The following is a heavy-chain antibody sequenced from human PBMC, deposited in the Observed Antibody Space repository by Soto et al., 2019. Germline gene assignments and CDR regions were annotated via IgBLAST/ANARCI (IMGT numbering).Heavy chain of an antibody. Sequence: QVQLVQSGAEVKKPGASVKVSCKAAGYTFTSYGISWVRQDPGQGLEWMGWISAYNGNTNYAQKLQGRVTMTTDTSTSTDYMELRSLRSDDTAVYYCARYRSNPIRIDYWGQGTLVTVSS. D-gene: IGHD2-21*01. CDR1: GYTFTSYG. CDR3: ARYRSNPIRIDY. CDR2: ISAYNGNT. J-gene: IGHJ4*02. V-gene: IGHV1-18*01.